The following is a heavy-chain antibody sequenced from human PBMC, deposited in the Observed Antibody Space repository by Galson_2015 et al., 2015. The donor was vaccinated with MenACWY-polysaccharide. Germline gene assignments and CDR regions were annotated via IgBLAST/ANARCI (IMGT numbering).Heavy chain of an antibody. CDR2: IRSSGANT. CDR1: GFTFTSYA. Sequence: SLRLSCAASGFTFTSYAMSWVRQAPGKGLEWVSAIRSSGANTYYADSVKGRFTISRDNSTNTLYLQMNSLRAEDTAVYYCAKDSTDFWSVAGRFDHWGQGTLVAVSS. D-gene: IGHD3-3*01. CDR3: AKDSTDFWSVAGRFDH. J-gene: IGHJ5*02. V-gene: IGHV3-23*01.